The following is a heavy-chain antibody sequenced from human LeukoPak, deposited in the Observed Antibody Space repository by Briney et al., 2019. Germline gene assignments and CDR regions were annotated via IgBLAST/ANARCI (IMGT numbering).Heavy chain of an antibody. Sequence: GGSLRLSCAASGITVNTNYMSWVRQAPGKGLEWVSNVFSDGRTLYADSVKGRFTISRDSSKNSIFLQMNSLRAEDTAVYYCARGDFDYWGQGTLVTVSS. CDR2: VFSDGRT. J-gene: IGHJ4*02. CDR1: GITVNTNY. CDR3: ARGDFDY. V-gene: IGHV3-53*01.